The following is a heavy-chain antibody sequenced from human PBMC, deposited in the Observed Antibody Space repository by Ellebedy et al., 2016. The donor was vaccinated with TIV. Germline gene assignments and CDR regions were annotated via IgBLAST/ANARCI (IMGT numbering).Heavy chain of an antibody. Sequence: ASVKVSCXVSGYTLTELSMHWVRQAPGQGLEWMGIINPSGGSTSYAQKFQGRVTMTRDTSTSTVYMELSSLRSEDTAVYYCASSSVTTEDWGQGTLVTVSS. J-gene: IGHJ1*01. CDR3: ASSSVTTED. D-gene: IGHD4-17*01. V-gene: IGHV1-46*01. CDR2: INPSGGST. CDR1: GYTLTELS.